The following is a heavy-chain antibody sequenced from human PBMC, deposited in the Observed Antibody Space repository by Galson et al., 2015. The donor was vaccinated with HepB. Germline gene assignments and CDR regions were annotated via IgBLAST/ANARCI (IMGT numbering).Heavy chain of an antibody. V-gene: IGHV2-5*02. CDR1: GLSISASGEG. Sequence: PALVKPTQTLTLTCSLSGLSISASGEGVGWIRQSPGKALEWISLIYWDDTKRYRPSLKRRLTITKDTSKNQVVLTMTNMDPVDTATYFCAKLGNAFFEYWGQGTPVTVSS. D-gene: IGHD4-23*01. CDR2: IYWDDTK. CDR3: AKLGNAFFEY. J-gene: IGHJ4*02.